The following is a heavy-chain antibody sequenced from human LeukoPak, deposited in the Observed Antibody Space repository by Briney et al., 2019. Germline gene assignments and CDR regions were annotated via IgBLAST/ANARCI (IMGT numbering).Heavy chain of an antibody. D-gene: IGHD6-13*01. CDR3: AKRSWYEYYFDY. V-gene: IGHV3-23*01. CDR2: ISGSGGST. CDR1: GFTFSSYA. J-gene: IGHJ4*02. Sequence: GGSLRLSCAASGFTFSSYAMSWVRQAPGKGLEWVSAISGSGGSTYYADSVKGRFTISRDNSKNTLYLQMNRLRAEDTAVYYCAKRSWYEYYFDYWGQGTLVTVSS.